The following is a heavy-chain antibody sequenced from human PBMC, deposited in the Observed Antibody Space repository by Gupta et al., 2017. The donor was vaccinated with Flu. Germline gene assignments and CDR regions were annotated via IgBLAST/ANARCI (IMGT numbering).Heavy chain of an antibody. D-gene: IGHD3-16*01. CDR3: ATVSGGVYYYYGMDV. Sequence: LSMHWVRQAPGKGLEWMGGFDPEDGETIYAQKFQGRVTMTEDTSTDTAYMELSSLRSEDTAVYYCATVSGGVYYYYGMDVWGQGTTVTVSS. J-gene: IGHJ6*02. CDR2: FDPEDGET. V-gene: IGHV1-24*01. CDR1: LS.